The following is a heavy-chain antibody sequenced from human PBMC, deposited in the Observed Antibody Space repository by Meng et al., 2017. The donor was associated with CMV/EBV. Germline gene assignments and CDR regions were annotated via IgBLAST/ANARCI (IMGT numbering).Heavy chain of an antibody. CDR1: VASISSSSAY. Sequence: SRHGLSMPLTSLSLSCTLSVASISSSSAYWGWIRQPQGKGLEWIGSIYYSGSTYYNPSLKSRVTISVDTSKNQFSLKLSSVTAADTAVYYCARSIAARPYRYNWFDPWGQGTLVTVSS. D-gene: IGHD6-6*01. V-gene: IGHV4-39*07. J-gene: IGHJ5*02. CDR3: ARSIAARPYRYNWFDP. CDR2: IYYSGST.